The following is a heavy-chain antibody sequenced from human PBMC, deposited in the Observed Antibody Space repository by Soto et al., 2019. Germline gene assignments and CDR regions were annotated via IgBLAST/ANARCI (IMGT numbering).Heavy chain of an antibody. CDR3: ARGYDSSGYYDY. CDR2: IWYDGSNK. D-gene: IGHD3-22*01. J-gene: IGHJ4*02. Sequence: HPGGSLRLSCAASGFTFSSYGMHWVRQAPGKGLEWVAVIWYDGSNKYYADSVKGRFTISRDNSKNTLYLQMNSLRAEDTAVYYCARGYDSSGYYDYWGQGTLVTVSS. V-gene: IGHV3-33*01. CDR1: GFTFSSYG.